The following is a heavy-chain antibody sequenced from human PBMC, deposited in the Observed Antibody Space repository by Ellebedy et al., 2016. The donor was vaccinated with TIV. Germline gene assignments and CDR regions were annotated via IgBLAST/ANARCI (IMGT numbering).Heavy chain of an antibody. CDR2: IDPADSYT. J-gene: IGHJ5*01. CDR3: ARHGYGDYINWFDS. Sequence: GESLKISCQGSGYSFTNYWLSWVRQSAAKGLEWVGRIDPADSYTRYNPSFQGHVTISTDTSNATAYLQWSSLKASETATYYCARHGYGDYINWFDSWGQGSLVTVTS. V-gene: IGHV5-10-1*01. CDR1: GYSFTNYW. D-gene: IGHD4-17*01.